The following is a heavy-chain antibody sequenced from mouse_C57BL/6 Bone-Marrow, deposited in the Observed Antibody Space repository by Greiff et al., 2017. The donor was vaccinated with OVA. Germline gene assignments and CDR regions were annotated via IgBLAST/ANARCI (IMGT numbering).Heavy chain of an antibody. Sequence: QVQLQQSGAELARPGASVKLSCKASGYTFTSYGISWVKQRTGQGLEWIGEIYPRSGNTYYNEKFKGKATLTADKSSSTAYMELRSLTSEDSAVYFCARRDSNYVSFAYWGQGTLVTVSA. V-gene: IGHV1-81*01. CDR2: IYPRSGNT. J-gene: IGHJ3*01. CDR1: GYTFTSYG. CDR3: ARRDSNYVSFAY. D-gene: IGHD2-5*01.